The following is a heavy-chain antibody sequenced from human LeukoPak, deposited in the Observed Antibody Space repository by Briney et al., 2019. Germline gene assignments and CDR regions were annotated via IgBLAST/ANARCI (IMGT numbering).Heavy chain of an antibody. CDR1: GGSISSYY. CDR2: IYTSGST. CDR3: ARDLGYCSSTSCSDAFDI. J-gene: IGHJ3*02. Sequence: TSETLSLTCTVSGGSISSYYWSWLRQPAGKGLEWVGRIYTSGSTNYNPSLKSRVTMSVDTSKNQFSLKLSSVTAADTAVYYCARDLGYCSSTSCSDAFDIWGQGTMVTVSS. D-gene: IGHD2-2*01. V-gene: IGHV4-4*07.